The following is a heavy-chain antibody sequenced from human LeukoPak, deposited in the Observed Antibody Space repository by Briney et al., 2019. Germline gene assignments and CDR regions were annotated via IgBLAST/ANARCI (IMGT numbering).Heavy chain of an antibody. CDR1: GFTFSSYS. Sequence: GGSLRLSCAASGFTFSSYSMNWVRQAPGKGLEWVSSISSSRSYIYYADSVKGRFTISRDNAKNSLYLQMNSLRAEDTAVYYCARTIISSGWYASFDYWGQGTLVTVSS. CDR3: ARTIISSGWYASFDY. CDR2: ISSSRSYI. V-gene: IGHV3-21*01. J-gene: IGHJ4*02. D-gene: IGHD6-19*01.